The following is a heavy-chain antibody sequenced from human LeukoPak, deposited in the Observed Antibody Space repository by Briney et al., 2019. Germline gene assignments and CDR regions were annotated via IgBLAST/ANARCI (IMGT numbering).Heavy chain of an antibody. CDR1: GVTFSSYE. CDR3: VRDPGISGISY. V-gene: IGHV3-48*03. J-gene: IGHJ4*02. Sequence: PGGSLRLSCAASGVTFSSYEMNWVRQAPGKGLVLFSFIRVSVTTIYYTDSVKGRFSISRDNAKHSLYLQMISLRAEDTAVYYCVRDPGISGISYWGQGTLVTVSS. D-gene: IGHD1-20*01. CDR2: IRVSVTTI.